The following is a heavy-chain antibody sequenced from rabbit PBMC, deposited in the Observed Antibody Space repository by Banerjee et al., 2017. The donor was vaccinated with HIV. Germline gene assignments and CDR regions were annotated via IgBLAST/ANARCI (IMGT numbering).Heavy chain of an antibody. CDR3: AIFYAGYGDFGYASM. J-gene: IGHJ4*01. V-gene: IGHV1S47*01. CDR1: GLDFSSYG. Sequence: QEQLVESGGGLVKPGGSLQLSCKASGLDFSSYGVSWVRQGPGEGLVWIGYIDPIFVRTVYASWVNVRFTSSRENPQYTLYLQMTSLSFADTATYFCAIFYAGYGDFGYASMWGPGSLVSFS. D-gene: IGHD7-1*01. CDR2: IDPIFVRT.